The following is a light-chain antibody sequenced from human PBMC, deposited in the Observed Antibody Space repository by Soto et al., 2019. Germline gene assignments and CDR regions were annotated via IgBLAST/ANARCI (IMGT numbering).Light chain of an antibody. CDR2: DVS. V-gene: IGLV2-14*01. CDR3: SSYTSSSTYV. CDR1: RSDVGGYNY. J-gene: IGLJ1*01. Sequence: SVVAPPASLSGSPGQSITLSCTGNRSDVGGYNYVSWYQQHPGKAPKLMIYDVSNRPSGVSNRFSGSKSGNTASLTISGLQAEDEADYYCSSYTSSSTYVFGTGTKVTVL.